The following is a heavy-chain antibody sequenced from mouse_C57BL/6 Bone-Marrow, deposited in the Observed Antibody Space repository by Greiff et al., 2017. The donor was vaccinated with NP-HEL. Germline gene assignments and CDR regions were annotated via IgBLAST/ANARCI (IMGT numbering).Heavy chain of an antibody. D-gene: IGHD1-1*01. CDR3: ARELGTTVLD. Sequence: EVKLVESEGGLVQPGSSMKLSCTASGFTFSDYYMAWVRQVPEKGLEWVANINYDGSSTYYLDSLKSRFIISRDNAKNILYLQMSSLKSEDTATYYCARELGTTVLDWGKGTTLTVSS. CDR1: GFTFSDYY. CDR2: INYDGSST. V-gene: IGHV5-16*01. J-gene: IGHJ2*01.